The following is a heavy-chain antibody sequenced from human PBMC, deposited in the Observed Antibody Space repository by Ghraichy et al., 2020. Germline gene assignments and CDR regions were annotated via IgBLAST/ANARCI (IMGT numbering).Heavy chain of an antibody. CDR2: IHPSGGST. J-gene: IGHJ4*02. Sequence: ASVKVSCKASGYTFTSYYMHWVRQAPGQGLEWMGIIHPSGGSTNYAQKFQGRVIMTRDTSTSTVYMELGSLRSEDTALYYCARDPATGCTNGVCYVFDYWGQGTLVTVSS. CDR1: GYTFTSYY. CDR3: ARDPATGCTNGVCYVFDY. D-gene: IGHD2-8*01. V-gene: IGHV1-46*01.